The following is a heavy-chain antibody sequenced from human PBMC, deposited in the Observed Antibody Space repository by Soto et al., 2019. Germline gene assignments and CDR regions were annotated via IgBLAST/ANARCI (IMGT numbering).Heavy chain of an antibody. V-gene: IGHV4-61*01. CDR1: GGSVSSGSSY. CDR3: ATHRGSCTGTTCYKAFDI. Sequence: QVQLQESGPGLVKPSETLSLTCTVSGGSVSSGSSYWSWIRQPPGKGLECIGHIYYSGSTNYNPSLKSRVTISVDTSKNQFSLKLASVTAADTAVYYCATHRGSCTGTTCYKAFDIWGQGIMVTVSS. D-gene: IGHD2-2*02. J-gene: IGHJ3*02. CDR2: IYYSGST.